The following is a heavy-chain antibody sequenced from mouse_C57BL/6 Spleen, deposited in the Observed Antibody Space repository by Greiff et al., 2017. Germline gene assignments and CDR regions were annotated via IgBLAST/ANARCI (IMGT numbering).Heavy chain of an antibody. Sequence: VQLKQPGTELVKPGASVKLSCKASGYTFTSYWMHWVKQRPGQGLEWIGNINPSNGGTNYNEKFKSKATLTVDKSSSTAYMQLSSLTSEDSAVYYCARSSGFNSWYFDGWGTGTTVTVSS. D-gene: IGHD3-2*02. CDR2: INPSNGGT. V-gene: IGHV1-53*01. J-gene: IGHJ1*03. CDR1: GYTFTSYW. CDR3: ARSSGFNSWYFDG.